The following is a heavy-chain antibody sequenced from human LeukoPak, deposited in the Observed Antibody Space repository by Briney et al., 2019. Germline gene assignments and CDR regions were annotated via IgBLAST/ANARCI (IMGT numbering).Heavy chain of an antibody. Sequence: QPGRSLRLPCAASGFTFSSYGMHWVRQAPGKGLEWVAVIWYDGSNKYYADSVKGRFTISRDNSKNALYLQMNSLRAEDTAVYYCARRGPYCSGGSCPSLKNYGMDVWGQGTTVTVSS. V-gene: IGHV3-33*01. J-gene: IGHJ6*02. D-gene: IGHD2-15*01. CDR2: IWYDGSNK. CDR1: GFTFSSYG. CDR3: ARRGPYCSGGSCPSLKNYGMDV.